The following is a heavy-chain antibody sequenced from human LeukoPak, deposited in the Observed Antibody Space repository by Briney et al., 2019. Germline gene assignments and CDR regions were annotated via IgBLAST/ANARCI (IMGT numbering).Heavy chain of an antibody. CDR2: ISWNSGSI. CDR3: AKGSSGWYHYFDY. Sequence: GRSLRLSCAASGFTFDDYAMHWVRQAPGKGLEWVSGISWNSGSIGYADSVKGRFTISRDNAKNSLYLQMNSLRAEDMALYYCAKGSSGWYHYFDYWGQGTLVTLSS. CDR1: GFTFDDYA. V-gene: IGHV3-9*03. J-gene: IGHJ4*02. D-gene: IGHD6-19*01.